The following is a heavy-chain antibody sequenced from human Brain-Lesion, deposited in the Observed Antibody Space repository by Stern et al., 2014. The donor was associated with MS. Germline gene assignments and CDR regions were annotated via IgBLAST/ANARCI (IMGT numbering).Heavy chain of an antibody. D-gene: IGHD5-12*01. Sequence: EVQLVESGAEVKKPGESLKISCEASGYLFDDYWIGWVRQMSGRGLELVAIIFPRDSNTRYSPSVQGQVTISADKSLSTAYLPWSSLKASDPAMYYCARSPATPSGYDRFDYWGQGALVTVSS. CDR2: IFPRDSNT. J-gene: IGHJ4*02. CDR3: ARSPATPSGYDRFDY. CDR1: GYLFDDYW. V-gene: IGHV5-51*03.